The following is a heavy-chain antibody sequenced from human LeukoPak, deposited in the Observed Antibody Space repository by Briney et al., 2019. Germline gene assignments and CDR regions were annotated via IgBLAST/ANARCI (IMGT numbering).Heavy chain of an antibody. Sequence: IINPSGGSTSYAQKFQGRVTMTRDTSTSTVYMELSSLRSEDTAVYYCARDPYTAMGYFDYWGQGTLVTVSS. CDR2: INPSGGST. CDR3: ARDPYTAMGYFDY. V-gene: IGHV1-46*01. D-gene: IGHD5-18*01. J-gene: IGHJ4*02.